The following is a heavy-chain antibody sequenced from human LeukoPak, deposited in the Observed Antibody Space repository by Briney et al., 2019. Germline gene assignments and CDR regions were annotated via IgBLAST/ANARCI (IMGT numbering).Heavy chain of an antibody. CDR2: ISSSGSTI. Sequence: PPGGSLRLSCAASGFTFSSYEMNWVRQAPGKGLEWVSYISSSGSTIYYADSVKGRFTISRDNSKNILFLEMNSLRSEDTAMYYCARVQGGGYRTADFWGQGTLVTVSS. V-gene: IGHV3-48*03. D-gene: IGHD6-25*01. CDR1: GFTFSSYE. J-gene: IGHJ4*02. CDR3: ARVQGGGYRTADF.